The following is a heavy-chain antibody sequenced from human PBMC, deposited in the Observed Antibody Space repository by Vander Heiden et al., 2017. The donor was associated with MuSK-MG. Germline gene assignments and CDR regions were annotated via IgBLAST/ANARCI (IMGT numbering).Heavy chain of an antibody. Sequence: QVQLVQSGAEVKKPGASVKVSCKASGYTFPSYDINWVRQATGQGLEWMGWMNPNSGNTGYAQKFQGRVTITRNTSISTAYMELSSLRSEDTAVYYCARGIAAAGTSWFDPWGQGTLVTVSS. CDR1: GYTFPSYD. CDR3: ARGIAAAGTSWFDP. CDR2: MNPNSGNT. V-gene: IGHV1-8*03. D-gene: IGHD6-13*01. J-gene: IGHJ5*02.